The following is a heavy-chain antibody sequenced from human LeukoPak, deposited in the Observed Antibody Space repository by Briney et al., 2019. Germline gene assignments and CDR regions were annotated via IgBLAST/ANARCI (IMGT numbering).Heavy chain of an antibody. V-gene: IGHV1-2*02. CDR3: ARDGASGYLADY. Sequence: GAPVSVSCTPSVYTLTPYYMHWVRQAPGQGLEWMGWINPNSGGTNYAQKFQGRVTMTRDTSISTAYMELSRLGSDDTAVYYCARDGASGYLADYWGQGTLVTVSS. CDR2: INPNSGGT. CDR1: VYTLTPYY. D-gene: IGHD3-3*01. J-gene: IGHJ4*02.